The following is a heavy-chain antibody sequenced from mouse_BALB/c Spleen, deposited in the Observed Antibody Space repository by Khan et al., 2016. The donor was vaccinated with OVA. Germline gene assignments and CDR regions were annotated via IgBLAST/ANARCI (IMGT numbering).Heavy chain of an antibody. CDR1: GFTFSSYD. V-gene: IGHV5-12-1*01. CDR2: INSGGDTT. CDR3: TRRPGYFDV. J-gene: IGHJ1*01. Sequence: EVELVESGGGLVKPGGSLKLSCTASGFTFSSYDMSWVRQTPEKRLEWVAYINSGGDTTYSPDTVKGRFTISSDNAKNTLYIEMSSLTSEDTAIYYCTRRPGYFDVWGAGTTVTVSS.